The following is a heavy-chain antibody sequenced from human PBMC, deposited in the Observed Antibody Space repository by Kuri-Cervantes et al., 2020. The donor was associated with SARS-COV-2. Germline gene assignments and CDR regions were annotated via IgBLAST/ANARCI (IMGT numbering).Heavy chain of an antibody. CDR1: GFTFSSYG. Sequence: GGSLRLSCAASGFTFSSYGMHWVRQAPGKGLEWVVFIRYDGSNKYYADSVTGRFTISRDNSKNTLYLQMNSLRAEDTAVYYCASRRGKEYSSSLGPWNFDLWGRGTLVTVSS. CDR2: IRYDGSNK. D-gene: IGHD6-6*01. CDR3: ASRRGKEYSSSLGPWNFDL. J-gene: IGHJ2*01. V-gene: IGHV3-30*02.